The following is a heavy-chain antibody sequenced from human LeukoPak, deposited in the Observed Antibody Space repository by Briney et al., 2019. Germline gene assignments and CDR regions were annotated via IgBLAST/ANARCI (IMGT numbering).Heavy chain of an antibody. CDR1: GFTFSNYA. Sequence: PGRSLRLSCAASGFTFSNYAMSWVRQVPGKGLESVSRINTDGTVTTYADSVKGRFTVSRDNADNTMFLQMNSVRDEDTAVYYCATKQWLAPPPDSWGQGTPVTVSS. CDR2: INTDGTVT. CDR3: ATKQWLAPPPDS. D-gene: IGHD6-19*01. V-gene: IGHV3-74*01. J-gene: IGHJ4*02.